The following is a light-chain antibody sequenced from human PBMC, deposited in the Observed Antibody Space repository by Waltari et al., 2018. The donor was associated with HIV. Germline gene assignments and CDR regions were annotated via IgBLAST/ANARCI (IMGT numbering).Light chain of an antibody. J-gene: IGKJ1*01. CDR2: GAS. CDR1: DVGGYNY. Sequence: TQPRSVSGSPGQSVTISCTVTSSDVGGYNYVSWYQQKPGQAPRLLIYGASSRATGIPDRFSGSGSGTDFTLTISRLRPEDFAVYYCQQYGSSPRSTFGQGTKVEIK. V-gene: IGKV3-20*01. CDR3: QQYGSSPRST.